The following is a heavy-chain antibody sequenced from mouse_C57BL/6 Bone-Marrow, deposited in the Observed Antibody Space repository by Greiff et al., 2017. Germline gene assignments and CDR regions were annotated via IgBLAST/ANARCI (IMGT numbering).Heavy chain of an antibody. CDR3: ARNYYGSSGDWYFDV. CDR1: GYTFTTYP. J-gene: IGHJ1*03. CDR2: FHPYNDDT. D-gene: IGHD1-1*01. V-gene: IGHV1-47*01. Sequence: VHLVESGAELVKPGASVKMSCKASGYTFTTYPIEWMKQNHGKSLEWIGNFHPYNDDTKYNEKFKGKATLTVEKSSSTVYLELSRLTSDDSAVYYCARNYYGSSGDWYFDVWGTGTTVTVSS.